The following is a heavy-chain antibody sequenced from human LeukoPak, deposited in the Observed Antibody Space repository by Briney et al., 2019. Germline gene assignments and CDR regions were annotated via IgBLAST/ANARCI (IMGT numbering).Heavy chain of an antibody. J-gene: IGHJ3*02. D-gene: IGHD3-16*01. V-gene: IGHV1-69*01. Sequence: GSSVKVSCKASGGTFSRYAISWVRQSPGQRLEWMGGITPIFGTANYAQKFQGRVTITADESTSTAYMELSSLRSEDTAVYYCASDYEPLPLYAFDIWGQGTMVTVSS. CDR3: ASDYEPLPLYAFDI. CDR2: ITPIFGTA. CDR1: GGTFSRYA.